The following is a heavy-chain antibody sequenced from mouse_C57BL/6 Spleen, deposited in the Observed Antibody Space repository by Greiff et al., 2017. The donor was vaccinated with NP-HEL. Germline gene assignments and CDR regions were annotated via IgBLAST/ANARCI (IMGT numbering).Heavy chain of an antibody. CDR3: ARADYYGSLAY. CDR1: GFTFSDYY. J-gene: IGHJ3*01. D-gene: IGHD1-1*01. V-gene: IGHV5-16*01. Sequence: EVKLMESEGGLVQPGSSMKLSCTASGFTFSDYYMAWVRQVPEKGLEWVANINYDGSSTYYLDSLKSRFIISRDNAKNILYLQMSSLKSEDTATYYCARADYYGSLAYWGQGTLVTVSA. CDR2: INYDGSST.